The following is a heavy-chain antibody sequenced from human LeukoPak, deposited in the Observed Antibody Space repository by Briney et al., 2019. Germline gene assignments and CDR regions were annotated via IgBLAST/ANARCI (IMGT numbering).Heavy chain of an antibody. D-gene: IGHD1-20*01. CDR1: GFSFGIYG. V-gene: IGHV3-33*01. J-gene: IGHJ4*02. CDR2: IWADGTRE. Sequence: GGSLRLSCAASGFSFGIYGMRWVRQAPGKGLEWVAFIWADGTREFYADSVRGRFAFARDNSNNTLYLHMTSLRAEDTALYYCARDRNNYYFDYWGQGTLLSVSS. CDR3: ARDRNNYYFDY.